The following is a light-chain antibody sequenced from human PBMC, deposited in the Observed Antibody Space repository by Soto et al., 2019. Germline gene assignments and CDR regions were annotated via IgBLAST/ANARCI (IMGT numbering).Light chain of an antibody. CDR1: SSDVGGYNY. V-gene: IGLV2-14*03. CDR2: DVS. Sequence: QSALTQPASVSASPGQSIAISCPGTSSDVGGYNYVSWYQHHPGKAPKLMIYDVSNRPSGVSNRFSGSKSGNTASLTISGLQAEDEADFYCSSYTSSSTLSYVFGTGTKVTGL. J-gene: IGLJ1*01. CDR3: SSYTSSSTLSYV.